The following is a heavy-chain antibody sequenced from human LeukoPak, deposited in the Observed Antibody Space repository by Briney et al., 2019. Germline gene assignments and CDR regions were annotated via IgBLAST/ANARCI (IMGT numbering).Heavy chain of an antibody. CDR1: GGSISSSSYY. J-gene: IGHJ5*02. CDR2: IYYSGST. CDR3: ARDSRSYYDFWSGYSVQTYFDP. Sequence: KPSETLSLTCTVSGGSISSSSYYWGWIRQPPGKGLEWIGSIYYSGSTYYNPSLKSRVTISVDTSKNQFSLKLSSVTAADTAVYYCARDSRSYYDFWSGYSVQTYFDPWGQGTLVTVSS. D-gene: IGHD3-3*01. V-gene: IGHV4-39*07.